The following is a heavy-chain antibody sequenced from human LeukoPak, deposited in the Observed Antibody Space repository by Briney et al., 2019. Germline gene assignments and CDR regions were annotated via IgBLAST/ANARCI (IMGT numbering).Heavy chain of an antibody. V-gene: IGHV3-48*04. J-gene: IGHJ5*02. CDR1: GFTFSSYS. CDR2: ISSSSSTI. CDR3: ARGSLQTHTYSWFDP. Sequence: GGSLRLSCAASGFTFSSYSMNWVRQAPGKGLEWVSYISSSSSTIYYADSVKGRFTISRDNAKNSLYLQMNSLRAEDTAVYYCARGSLQTHTYSWFDPWGQGTLVTVSS.